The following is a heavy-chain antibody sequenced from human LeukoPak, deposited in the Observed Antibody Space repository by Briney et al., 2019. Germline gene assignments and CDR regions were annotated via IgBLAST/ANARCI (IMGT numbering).Heavy chain of an antibody. CDR3: TREPFAPFHKLFDY. CDR1: GYTFTSYG. CDR2: IIPNSGGT. D-gene: IGHD2/OR15-2a*01. Sequence: ASVKVSCKASGYTFTSYGISWVRQAPGQGLEWMGWIIPNSGGTSYAQKFQGRVTMTRDTSISTAYMELSRLRSDDTAVYYCTREPFAPFHKLFDYWGQGTLVTVSS. J-gene: IGHJ4*02. V-gene: IGHV1-2*02.